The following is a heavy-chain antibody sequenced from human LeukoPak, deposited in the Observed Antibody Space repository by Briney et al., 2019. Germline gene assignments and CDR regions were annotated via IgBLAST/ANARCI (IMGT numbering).Heavy chain of an antibody. Sequence: SVKVSCKASGGTFSGYAISWVRQAPGQGLEWMGGIIPIFGTANYAQKFQGRVTITADESTSTAYMELSSLRSEDAAVYYCARVGRAVAGPLDYWGQGTLVTVSS. CDR2: IIPIFGTA. D-gene: IGHD6-19*01. CDR3: ARVGRAVAGPLDY. V-gene: IGHV1-69*13. J-gene: IGHJ4*02. CDR1: GGTFSGYA.